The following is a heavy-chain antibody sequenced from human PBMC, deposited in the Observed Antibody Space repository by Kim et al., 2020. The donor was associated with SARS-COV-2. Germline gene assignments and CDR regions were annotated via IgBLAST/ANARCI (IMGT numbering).Heavy chain of an antibody. CDR3: ARDELLWFGEPRLYFDY. D-gene: IGHD3-10*01. Sequence: FQGRVTITRDTSASTAYMELSSLRSEDTAVYYCARDELLWFGEPRLYFDYWGQGTLVTVSS. V-gene: IGHV1-3*01. J-gene: IGHJ4*02.